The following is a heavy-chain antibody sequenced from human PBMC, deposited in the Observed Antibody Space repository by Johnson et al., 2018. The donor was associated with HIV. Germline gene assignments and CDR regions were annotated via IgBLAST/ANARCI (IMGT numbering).Heavy chain of an antibody. V-gene: IGHV3-30*04. Sequence: QVQLVESGGGLVQPGRSLRLSCAASGFTFSSYAMHWVRQAPGKGLEWVAVISYDGSNKYYADSVKGRFTISRDNSKNTLYVQMNSLRGEDTAVYYCAKGQVVVAATSAFDIWGQGTMVTVSS. CDR3: AKGQVVVAATSAFDI. D-gene: IGHD2-15*01. CDR2: ISYDGSNK. CDR1: GFTFSSYA. J-gene: IGHJ3*02.